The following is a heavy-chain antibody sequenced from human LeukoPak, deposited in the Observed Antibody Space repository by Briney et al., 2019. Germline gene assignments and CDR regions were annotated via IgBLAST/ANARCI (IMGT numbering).Heavy chain of an antibody. CDR1: GFTFRSYS. V-gene: IGHV3-21*01. Sequence: GGSLRLSCAASGFTFRSYSMNWVRQAPGKGLEWVSSISSSSSYIYYADSVRGRFTISRDDAKNSLSLQMNRLRVEDTAVYYCAREGIADPNWFDLWGQGTLVTVSS. CDR3: AREGIADPNWFDL. CDR2: ISSSSSYI. J-gene: IGHJ5*02. D-gene: IGHD2-21*01.